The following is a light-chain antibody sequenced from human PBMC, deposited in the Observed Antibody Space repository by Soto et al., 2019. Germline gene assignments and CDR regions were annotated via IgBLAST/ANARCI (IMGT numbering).Light chain of an antibody. CDR3: HHYASSPLS. V-gene: IGKV3-20*01. CDR1: QSVGRNF. Sequence: EIVLTQSPGTLSLSPGDRATLSCRASQSVGRNFLAGFQQKPGQAPRLLIHEASSRATGSPDRFSGSGSGADLSLTISGVEPEDLAVYFCHHYASSPLSFGGGPRVQIK. J-gene: IGKJ4*01. CDR2: EAS.